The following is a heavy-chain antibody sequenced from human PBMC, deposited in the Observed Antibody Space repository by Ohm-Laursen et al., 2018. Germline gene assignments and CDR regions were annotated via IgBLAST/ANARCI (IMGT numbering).Heavy chain of an antibody. V-gene: IGHV3-11*01. CDR2: ISSGSVTI. Sequence: SLRLSCAASGFIFGDYSMTWIRQAPGKGLEWISYISSGSVTIHYADSVRGRFTISRDNAKDSLFLQMNSLRAEDTAVYYCARDPSGSGGDSDYWGQGTLVTVSS. CDR1: GFIFGDYS. J-gene: IGHJ4*02. D-gene: IGHD3-10*01. CDR3: ARDPSGSGGDSDY.